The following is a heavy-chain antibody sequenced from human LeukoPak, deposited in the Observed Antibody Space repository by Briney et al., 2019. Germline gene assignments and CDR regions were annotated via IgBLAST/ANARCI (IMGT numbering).Heavy chain of an antibody. J-gene: IGHJ6*04. CDR2: ISSSSSYI. CDR1: GFTFSSYS. CDR3: ARYISWWDV. V-gene: IGHV3-21*01. Sequence: GGSLRLSCAASGFTFSSYSMNWVRQAPGKGLEWVSSISSSSSYIYYADSVRGRFTISRDNAKNSLYLQMNTLRPEDTAVYYCARYISWWDVWGKGTTVTISS. D-gene: IGHD6-13*01.